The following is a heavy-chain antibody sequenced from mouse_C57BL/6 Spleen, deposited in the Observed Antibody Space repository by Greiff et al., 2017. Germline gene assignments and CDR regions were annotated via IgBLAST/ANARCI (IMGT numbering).Heavy chain of an antibody. Sequence: QVQLQQSGAELVKPGASVKISCKASGYAFSSYWMNWVKQRPGKGLEWIGQIYPGDGDTNDNGKFKGKATLTADKSSSTAYMQLSSLTSEDSAVYVCARGTTVVAPFAYWGQGTLVTVSA. CDR3: ARGTTVVAPFAY. CDR1: GYAFSSYW. J-gene: IGHJ3*01. CDR2: IYPGDGDT. D-gene: IGHD1-1*01. V-gene: IGHV1-80*01.